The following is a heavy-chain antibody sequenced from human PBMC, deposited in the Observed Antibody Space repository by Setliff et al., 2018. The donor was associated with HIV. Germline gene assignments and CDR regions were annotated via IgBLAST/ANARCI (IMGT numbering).Heavy chain of an antibody. CDR3: ASSGSGSYINWFGP. V-gene: IGHV3-74*01. Sequence: GGSLRLSCAASGFIFKTYWMHWVRQVPGKGLVWVSRINEQGGITDYADSVRGRFTISRDNAKNSLFLQMNSLRAEDTAVYYCASSGSGSYINWFGPWGQGTLVTVSS. CDR2: INEQGGIT. CDR1: GFIFKTYW. D-gene: IGHD3-10*01. J-gene: IGHJ5*02.